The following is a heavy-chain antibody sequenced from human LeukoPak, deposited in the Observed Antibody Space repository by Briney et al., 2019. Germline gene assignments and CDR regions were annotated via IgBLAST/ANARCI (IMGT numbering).Heavy chain of an antibody. V-gene: IGHV4-39*01. CDR3: ARAIGFDDSGRYYPDY. CDR1: GGSISRSDYY. CDR2: VYYSGRT. J-gene: IGHJ4*01. D-gene: IGHD3-10*01. Sequence: SETLSLTCTVSGGSISRSDYYWGWIRQPPGKGLEWIGSVYYSGRTYNNPSLKSQVTISVDTSKNQFSLKVSSVTAADMAVYFCARAIGFDDSGRYYPDYWGQGTLVSVSS.